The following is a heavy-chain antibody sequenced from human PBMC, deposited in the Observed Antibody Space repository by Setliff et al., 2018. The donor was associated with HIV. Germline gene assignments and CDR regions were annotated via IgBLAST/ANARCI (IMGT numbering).Heavy chain of an antibody. CDR3: ASHFGYCSSTSCEGY. CDR2: IKQDGSEK. V-gene: IGHV3-7*05. D-gene: IGHD2-2*01. Sequence: PGGSLRLSCAASGFTFSSYWMSWVRQAPGKGLEWVANIKQDGSEKYYVDPVKGRFTISRDNAKNSLYLQMNSLRAEDTAVYYCASHFGYCSSTSCEGYWGQGALVTVSS. J-gene: IGHJ4*02. CDR1: GFTFSSYW.